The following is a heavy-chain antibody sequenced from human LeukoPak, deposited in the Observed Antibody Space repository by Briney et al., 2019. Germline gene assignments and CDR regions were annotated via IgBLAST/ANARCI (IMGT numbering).Heavy chain of an antibody. CDR1: GFTFSSYA. J-gene: IGHJ3*02. Sequence: GGALRLSCAASGFTFSSYAMHWVRQAPGKGLERVAVISYDGSNKYYADSVKGRLTISRDNSKNTLYLQMNSLSAEDTAVYYCASGYVVVPRAFDIWGQGTMVTVSS. V-gene: IGHV3-30*04. CDR2: ISYDGSNK. CDR3: ASGYVVVPRAFDI. D-gene: IGHD2-2*01.